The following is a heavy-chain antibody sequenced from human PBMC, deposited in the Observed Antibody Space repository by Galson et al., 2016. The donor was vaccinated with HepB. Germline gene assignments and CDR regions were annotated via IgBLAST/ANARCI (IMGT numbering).Heavy chain of an antibody. V-gene: IGHV1-2*02. CDR3: ATLAVPAAIDY. Sequence: SVKVSCKASGYTFTGYYMHWVRQAPGQGLEWMGWINPTSGTTYYAQKFQGRVTMSRDTSISTAYLVLSRLRSDDTAVYYCATLAVPAAIDYWGQGTLVTVSS. CDR2: INPTSGTT. J-gene: IGHJ4*02. CDR1: GYTFTGYY. D-gene: IGHD2-2*01.